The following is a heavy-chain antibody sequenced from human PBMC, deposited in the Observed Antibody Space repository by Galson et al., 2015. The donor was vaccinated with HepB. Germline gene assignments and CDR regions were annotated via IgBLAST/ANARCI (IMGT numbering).Heavy chain of an antibody. J-gene: IGHJ4*02. CDR1: GFTFSSYS. D-gene: IGHD4-17*01. Sequence: SLRLSCAASGFTFSSYSMNWVRQAPGKGLEWVSYISSSSSTIYYADSVKGRFTISRDNAKNSLYLQMNSLRAEDTAVYYCARDHEYGSLDYWGQGTLVTVSS. CDR3: ARDHEYGSLDY. V-gene: IGHV3-48*01. CDR2: ISSSSSTI.